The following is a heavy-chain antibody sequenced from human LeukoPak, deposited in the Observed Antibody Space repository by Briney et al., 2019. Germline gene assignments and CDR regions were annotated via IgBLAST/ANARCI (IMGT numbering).Heavy chain of an antibody. J-gene: IGHJ3*02. CDR3: ARERPRLGVIRRRAAFDI. Sequence: SVTVSCLACGGTFSSYAIRWVRPAPGRGLQWMGRIIPILGIANYAQKIQGRVTITADKSTSTAYMELSSLRSEDTAVYYCARERPRLGVIRRRAAFDIWGQGTMVTVSS. D-gene: IGHD3-10*01. V-gene: IGHV1-69*04. CDR1: GGTFSSYA. CDR2: IIPILGIA.